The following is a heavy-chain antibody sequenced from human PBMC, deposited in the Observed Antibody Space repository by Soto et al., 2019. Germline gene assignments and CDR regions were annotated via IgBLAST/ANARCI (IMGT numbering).Heavy chain of an antibody. CDR2: ISGSGVNI. CDR3: AKDTTVTTIPPY. CDR1: GFSFRSYA. J-gene: IGHJ4*02. D-gene: IGHD4-17*01. Sequence: LRLSCAASGFSFRSYAMTWVRQAPGQGLEWVSSISGSGVNIYYADSVRGRFTISRDNSKNILFLHMNSLRVEDTAVYYCAKDTTVTTIPPYWGQGTQVTVS. V-gene: IGHV3-23*01.